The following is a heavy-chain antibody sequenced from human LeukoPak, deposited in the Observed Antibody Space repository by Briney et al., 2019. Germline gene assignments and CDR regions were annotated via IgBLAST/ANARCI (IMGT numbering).Heavy chain of an antibody. CDR3: ARIIAAAEDYYYMDV. CDR2: IYTSGST. CDR1: GGSISSGSYY. D-gene: IGHD6-13*01. Sequence: SETLSLNCTVSGGSISSGSYYWSWIRQPAGKGLEWIGRIYTSGSTNYNPSLKSRVTISVDTSKNQFSLKLSSVTAADTAVYYCARIIAAAEDYYYMDVWGKGTTVTVSS. J-gene: IGHJ6*03. V-gene: IGHV4-61*02.